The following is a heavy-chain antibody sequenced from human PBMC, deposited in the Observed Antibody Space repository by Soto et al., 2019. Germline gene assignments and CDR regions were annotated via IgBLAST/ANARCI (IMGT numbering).Heavy chain of an antibody. D-gene: IGHD3-10*01. V-gene: IGHV4-30-4*01. CDR2: IFHSGST. CDR1: GGSINSGDYY. J-gene: IGHJ6*02. CDR3: ARDRYYGSGTYYNFYSGMDV. Sequence: SETLSLTCTVSGGSINSGDYYWTWVRQPPGKGLEWIGNIFHSGSTYYTPSLQSRVTISLDTSKNHFSLKLSSVTPADTAAYYCARDRYYGSGTYYNFYSGMDVWGQGTTVTVSS.